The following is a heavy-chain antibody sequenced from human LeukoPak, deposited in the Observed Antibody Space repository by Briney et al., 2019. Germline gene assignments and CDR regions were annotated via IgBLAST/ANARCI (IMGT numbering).Heavy chain of an antibody. CDR3: AKGLTSYAGADY. V-gene: IGHV3-9*01. D-gene: IGHD2-8*02. CDR2: ISWNSGSI. Sequence: GGSLRLSCAASGFTFDDYAMHWVRQAPGKGLEWASGISWNSGSIGYADSVKGRFTISRDNAKNSLYLQMNSLRAEDTALYYCAKGLTSYAGADYWGQGTLVTVSS. J-gene: IGHJ4*02. CDR1: GFTFDDYA.